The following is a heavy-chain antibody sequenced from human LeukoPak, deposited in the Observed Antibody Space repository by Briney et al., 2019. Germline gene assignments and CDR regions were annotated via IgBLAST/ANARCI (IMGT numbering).Heavy chain of an antibody. J-gene: IGHJ4*02. D-gene: IGHD1-1*01. V-gene: IGHV4-4*02. CDR2: INHSGST. CDR3: ARGIWNRLDY. Sequence: SETLSLTCIVSGGSISSLNLWSWLRQPPGKGLEWIGEINHSGSTNYNPSLKSRVTISVDTSKNQFSLKLSSVTAADTAVYYCARGIWNRLDYWGQGTLVTVSS. CDR1: GGSISSLNL.